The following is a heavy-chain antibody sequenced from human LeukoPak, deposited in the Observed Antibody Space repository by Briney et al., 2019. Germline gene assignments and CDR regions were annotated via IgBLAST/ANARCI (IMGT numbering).Heavy chain of an antibody. Sequence: SETLSLTCAVYGGSVRDNYWSWIRQPPGKGLEWIGEIYHSGSTKYNPSLKSRVTISLDTSKNQFSLKLNSMTAADTAVYYCAGHVSAAASWGQGKRATVSS. V-gene: IGHV4-34*01. CDR1: GGSVRDNY. CDR3: AGHVSAAAS. CDR2: IYHSGST. J-gene: IGHJ1*01. D-gene: IGHD2-2*01.